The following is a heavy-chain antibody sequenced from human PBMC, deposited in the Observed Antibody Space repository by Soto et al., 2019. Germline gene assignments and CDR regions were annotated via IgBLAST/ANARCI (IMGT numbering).Heavy chain of an antibody. Sequence: SETLSLTCTVSGGSISSGGYYWSWIRQHPGKGLEWIGYIYYSGSTYYNPSLKSRVTISVDTSKNQFSLKLSSVTAADTAVYYCARVPQFLEFGFGRGDWFDPWGQGTLVTVSS. CDR1: GGSISSGGYY. CDR3: ARVPQFLEFGFGRGDWFDP. V-gene: IGHV4-31*03. CDR2: IYYSGST. D-gene: IGHD3-3*01. J-gene: IGHJ5*02.